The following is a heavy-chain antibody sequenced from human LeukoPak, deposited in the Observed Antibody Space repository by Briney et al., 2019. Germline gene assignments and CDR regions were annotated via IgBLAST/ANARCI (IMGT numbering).Heavy chain of an antibody. V-gene: IGHV3-30*04. J-gene: IGHJ4*02. D-gene: IGHD4-11*01. Sequence: GGSLRLSCAASGFTFSSYAMHWVRQASGKGLEWVAVISYDGSNKYYADSVKGRFTISRDNSKNTLYLQMNSLRAEDTAVYYCARDDSRYWGQGTLVTVSS. CDR1: GFTFSSYA. CDR3: ARDDSRY. CDR2: ISYDGSNK.